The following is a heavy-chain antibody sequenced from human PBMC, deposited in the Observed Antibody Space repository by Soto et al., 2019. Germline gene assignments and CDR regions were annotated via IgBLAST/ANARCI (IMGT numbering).Heavy chain of an antibody. V-gene: IGHV3-21*01. D-gene: IGHD2-15*01. Sequence: GESLKISCAASGFTFSSYSMNWVRQAPGKGLEWVSSISSSSSYIYYADSVKGRFTISRDNAKNSLYLQMNSLRAEDTAVYYCARDSQGYCSGGSCGYMDPGSYFDYWGQGTLVTVSS. CDR3: ARDSQGYCSGGSCGYMDPGSYFDY. J-gene: IGHJ4*02. CDR1: GFTFSSYS. CDR2: ISSSSSYI.